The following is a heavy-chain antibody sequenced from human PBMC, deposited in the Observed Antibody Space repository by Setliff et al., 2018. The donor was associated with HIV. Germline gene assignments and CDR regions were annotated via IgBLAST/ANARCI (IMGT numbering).Heavy chain of an antibody. CDR2: IYYSGTT. D-gene: IGHD3-10*01. CDR1: GGSISSSSYY. CDR3: ASPKERYYYGSGTNVREYYGMDV. J-gene: IGHJ6*02. Sequence: SETLSLTCTVSGGSISSSSYYWVWIRQPPGKGLEWIGSIYYSGTTYYNPSLKSRITISVDTSKNQFSLKVNSVTAADTAVYYCASPKERYYYGSGTNVREYYGMDVWGQGTTVTVSS. V-gene: IGHV4-39*07.